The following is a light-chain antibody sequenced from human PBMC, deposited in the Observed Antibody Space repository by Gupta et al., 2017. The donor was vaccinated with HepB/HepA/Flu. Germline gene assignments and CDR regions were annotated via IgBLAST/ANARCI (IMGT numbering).Light chain of an antibody. Sequence: QSALTQPPSVSGSPGQSVTISCTGTSSDVGSYNRVSWYQQPPGTAPNLMIYEVSNRPSGVPARFSGSKSGTTASLTIAGLQAEDEADYYCSSYTSSSTNVVFGGGTKLTVL. J-gene: IGLJ2*01. V-gene: IGLV2-18*02. CDR2: EVS. CDR3: SSYTSSSTNVV. CDR1: SSDVGSYNR.